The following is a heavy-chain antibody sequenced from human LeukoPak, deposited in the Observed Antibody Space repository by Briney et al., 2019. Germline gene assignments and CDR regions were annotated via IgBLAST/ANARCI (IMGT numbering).Heavy chain of an antibody. J-gene: IGHJ4*02. CDR1: GFTFSSYW. CDR2: IKQDGSEK. D-gene: IGHD3-16*02. V-gene: IGHV3-7*01. Sequence: GGSLRLSCAASGFTFSSYWMSWVRQAPGKGLEWVANIKQDGSEKYYVDSVKGRFTISRDNAKNSLYLQMNSLRAEDTAVYYCARDSGPNYVWGSYRNPSLNYWGQGTLVTVSS. CDR3: ARDSGPNYVWGSYRNPSLNY.